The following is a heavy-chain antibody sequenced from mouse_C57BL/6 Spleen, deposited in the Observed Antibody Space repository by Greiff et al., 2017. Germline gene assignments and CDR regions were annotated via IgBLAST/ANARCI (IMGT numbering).Heavy chain of an antibody. Sequence: EVQLQQSVAELVRPGASVKLSCTASGFNIKNIYMHWVKQRPEQGLEWIGRIDPANGNTKYTPKFQGKATITADTSSNTAYLQLSSLTSEDTAIYYCASYDYDYYAMDYWGQGTSVTVSS. V-gene: IGHV14-3*01. CDR1: GFNIKNIY. D-gene: IGHD2-4*01. CDR2: IDPANGNT. CDR3: ASYDYDYYAMDY. J-gene: IGHJ4*01.